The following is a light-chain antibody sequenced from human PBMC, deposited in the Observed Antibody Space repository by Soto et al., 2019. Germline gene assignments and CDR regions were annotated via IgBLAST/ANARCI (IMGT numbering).Light chain of an antibody. V-gene: IGLV2-8*02. Sequence: QSALTQPPSASRSPGQSVTISCTGTSSDVGGYNYVSWYQQHPGKAPKLMIYEVSKRPSGVPDRFSGSKSGNTASLTVSGLQAEDEADYYCSSYAGSNLRAVFGGGTKLTVL. J-gene: IGLJ2*01. CDR2: EVS. CDR3: SSYAGSNLRAV. CDR1: SSDVGGYNY.